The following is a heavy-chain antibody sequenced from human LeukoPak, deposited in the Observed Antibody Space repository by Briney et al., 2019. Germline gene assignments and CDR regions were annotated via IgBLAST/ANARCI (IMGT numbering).Heavy chain of an antibody. CDR3: ARDKDSILRFLEWLPYFDY. D-gene: IGHD3-3*01. CDR2: INAGNGNT. J-gene: IGHJ4*02. Sequence: GASVKVSCKASGYIFIDYAMHWVRQAPGQRLEWMGWINAGNGNTKYSQNFQGRVTITSDTSARTAYMELRSLRSDDTAVYYCARDKDSILRFLEWLPYFDYWGQGTLVTVSS. V-gene: IGHV1-3*01. CDR1: GYIFIDYA.